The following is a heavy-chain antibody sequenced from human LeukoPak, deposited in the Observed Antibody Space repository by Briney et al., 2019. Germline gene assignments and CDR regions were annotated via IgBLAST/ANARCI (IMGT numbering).Heavy chain of an antibody. CDR2: ISYDGSNK. D-gene: IGHD6-13*01. Sequence: PGRSLRLSCAAPGFTFSSYGMHWVRQAPGKGLEWVAVISYDGSNKYYAESVKGRFTISRDNSKNTLYLQMNSLRAEDTAVYYCAKDSQQQLLPSDYWGQGTLVTVSS. CDR1: GFTFSSYG. V-gene: IGHV3-30*18. CDR3: AKDSQQQLLPSDY. J-gene: IGHJ4*02.